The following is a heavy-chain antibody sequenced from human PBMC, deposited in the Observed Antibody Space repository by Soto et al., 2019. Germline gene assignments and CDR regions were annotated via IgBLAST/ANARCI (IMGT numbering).Heavy chain of an antibody. V-gene: IGHV1-18*01. Sequence: ASVKVSCKASGYTFTSFGISWVRQAPGQGLEWMGWIGAYSGNTNYAQKVQGRVTMTTDTSTSTAYMELRSLRSDDTAVYYCARRGPVPLQPTYYYMDVWGKGTTVTVSS. J-gene: IGHJ6*03. CDR1: GYTFTSFG. CDR2: IGAYSGNT. D-gene: IGHD2-2*01. CDR3: ARRGPVPLQPTYYYMDV.